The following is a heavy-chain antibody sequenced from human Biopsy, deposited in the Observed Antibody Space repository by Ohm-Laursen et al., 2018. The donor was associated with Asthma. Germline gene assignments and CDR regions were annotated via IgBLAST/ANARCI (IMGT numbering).Heavy chain of an antibody. J-gene: IGHJ4*02. CDR1: GFSLSTSGGG. V-gene: IGHV2-5*02. Sequence: PTQTLTLTRTFSGFSLSTSGGGVGWIRQPPGKALEWLGNIYWDDDKRHSPSLHSRLTIARDTPKDQVVLTMTNMGPVDTGTYYCVHTLVGLKAFDFWGQGTLVTVSS. CDR2: IYWDDDK. CDR3: VHTLVGLKAFDF. D-gene: IGHD1-26*01.